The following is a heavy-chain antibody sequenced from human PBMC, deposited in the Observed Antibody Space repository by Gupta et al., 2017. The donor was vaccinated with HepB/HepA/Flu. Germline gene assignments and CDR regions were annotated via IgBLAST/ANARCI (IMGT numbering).Heavy chain of an antibody. Sequence: EVQLVESGGGLVQPGGSLRLSCAASGFTFSSYSMKWVRQAPGKGLEWVSYISSSSSTIYYADSGKGRFTISRDNAKNSLYLQMNSLRDEETAVYYCARWTNWGFDYWGQGTLVTVSS. D-gene: IGHD7-27*01. J-gene: IGHJ4*02. CDR2: ISSSSSTI. CDR3: ARWTNWGFDY. V-gene: IGHV3-48*02. CDR1: GFTFSSYS.